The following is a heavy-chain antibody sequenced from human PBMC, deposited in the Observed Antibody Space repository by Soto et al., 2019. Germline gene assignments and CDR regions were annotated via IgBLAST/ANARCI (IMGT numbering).Heavy chain of an antibody. CDR1: GYTFTSHY. V-gene: IGHV1-46*01. J-gene: IGHJ6*02. Sequence: ASVKVSCKASGYTFTSHYMHWVRQAPGEGLEWMGIINPSGSSTTYAQKFQGRVTISVDTSKNQFSLKLSSVTAADTAVYYCARMSIAARPDYYYYGMDVWGQGTTVTVSS. CDR2: INPSGSST. CDR3: ARMSIAARPDYYYYGMDV. D-gene: IGHD6-6*01.